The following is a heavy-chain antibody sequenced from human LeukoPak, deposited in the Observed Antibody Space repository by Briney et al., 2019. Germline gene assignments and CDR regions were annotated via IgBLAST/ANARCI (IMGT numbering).Heavy chain of an antibody. Sequence: SETLSLTCAVYGGSFSGYYWSWIRQPPGKGLEWIGEINHSGSTNYNPSLRSRVTISVDTSKNQFSLKLSSVTAADTAVYYCASTSSPVIAVAGSSPNWFDPWGQGTLVTVSS. CDR3: ASTSSPVIAVAGSSPNWFDP. CDR1: GGSFSGYY. J-gene: IGHJ5*02. CDR2: INHSGST. V-gene: IGHV4-34*01. D-gene: IGHD6-19*01.